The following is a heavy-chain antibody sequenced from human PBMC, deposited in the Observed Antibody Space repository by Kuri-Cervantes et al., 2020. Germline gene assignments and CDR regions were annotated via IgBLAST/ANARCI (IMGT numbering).Heavy chain of an antibody. CDR1: GFTFDDYA. V-gene: IGHV3-9*01. CDR2: ISWNSGSI. Sequence: LSLTCAASGFTFDDYAMHWVRQAPGKGLEWVSGISWNSGSIGYADSVKGRFTISRDNAKNSLYLQMNSLRAEDTALYYCAKGRCSSTSCYDYYYYGMDVWGQGTTVTVSS. J-gene: IGHJ6*02. CDR3: AKGRCSSTSCYDYYYYGMDV. D-gene: IGHD2-2*01.